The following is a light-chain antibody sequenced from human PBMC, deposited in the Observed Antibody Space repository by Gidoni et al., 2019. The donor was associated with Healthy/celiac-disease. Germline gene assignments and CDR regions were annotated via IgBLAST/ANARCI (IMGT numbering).Light chain of an antibody. CDR1: QSISSY. Sequence: DSQMTQSPSSLSASVGDRVTITCRASQSISSYLNWYQQKPGKAPKLLIYAASSLQSGVPSRFRGSGSGTDFTLTISSLQPEDFATYYCQQSYSTLALTFGGGTKVEIK. J-gene: IGKJ4*01. CDR3: QQSYSTLALT. CDR2: AAS. V-gene: IGKV1-39*01.